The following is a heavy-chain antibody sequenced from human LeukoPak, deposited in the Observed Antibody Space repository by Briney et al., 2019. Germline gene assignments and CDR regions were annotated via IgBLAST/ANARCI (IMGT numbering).Heavy chain of an antibody. CDR2: IYYSGST. J-gene: IGHJ3*02. D-gene: IGHD1-26*01. CDR1: GGSISGSSYY. CDR3: ARDRGSGSYSGDAFDI. Sequence: PSETLSLTCTVSGGSISGSSYYWGWIRQPPGKGLEWIGSIYYSGSTYNNPSLKSRVTISVDTSKNQFSLKLSSVTAADTAVYYCARDRGSGSYSGDAFDIWGQGTMVTVSS. V-gene: IGHV4-39*07.